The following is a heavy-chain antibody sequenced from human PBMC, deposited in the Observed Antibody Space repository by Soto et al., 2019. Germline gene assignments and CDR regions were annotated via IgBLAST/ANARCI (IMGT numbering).Heavy chain of an antibody. CDR3: ARVYYGSYYDFWSGYQTRAYFDY. CDR1: GCTFTSYG. Sequence: ASVKVSCKASGCTFTSYGISWVRQAPGQGLEWMGWISAYNGNTNYAQKLQGRVTMTTDTSTSTAYMELRSLRSDDTAVYYCARVYYGSYYDFWSGYQTRAYFDYWGQGTLVTVSS. CDR2: ISAYNGNT. V-gene: IGHV1-18*01. J-gene: IGHJ4*02. D-gene: IGHD3-3*01.